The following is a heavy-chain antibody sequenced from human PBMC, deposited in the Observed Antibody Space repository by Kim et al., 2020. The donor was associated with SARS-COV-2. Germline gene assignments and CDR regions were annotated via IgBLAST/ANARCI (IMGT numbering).Heavy chain of an antibody. CDR3: AKSRDGDYPFDY. Sequence: GGSLRLSCAASGFTFSSYGMHWVRQAPGKGLEWVAVISYDGSNKYYADSVKGRFTISRDNSKNTLYLQMNSLRAEDTAVYYCAKSRDGDYPFDYWGQGTLVTVSS. D-gene: IGHD4-17*01. J-gene: IGHJ4*02. V-gene: IGHV3-30*18. CDR1: GFTFSSYG. CDR2: ISYDGSNK.